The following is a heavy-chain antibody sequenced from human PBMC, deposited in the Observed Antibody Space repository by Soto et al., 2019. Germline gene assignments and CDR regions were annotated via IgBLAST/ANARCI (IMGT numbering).Heavy chain of an antibody. J-gene: IGHJ4*02. Sequence: EVQLVESGGGVVQPGGSLRLSCAASGFTFGKYWVTWVRQAPGRGLEWVANISEDGSVKGYVDSVKGRFTISRDNAKNSLILEMNSLRAEDTAVYYCARDMPKGACYLESWGQGNLVSVSS. D-gene: IGHD1-26*01. CDR2: ISEDGSVK. CDR1: GFTFGKYW. CDR3: ARDMPKGACYLES. V-gene: IGHV3-7*01.